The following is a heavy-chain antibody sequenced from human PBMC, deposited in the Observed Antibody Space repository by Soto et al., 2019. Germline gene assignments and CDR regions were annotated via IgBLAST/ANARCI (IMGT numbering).Heavy chain of an antibody. CDR2: IIPILGIA. D-gene: IGHD3-10*01. Sequence: QVQLVQSGAEVKKPGSSVKVSCKASGGTFSSYTISWVRQAPGQGLEWMGRIIPILGIANYAQKFQGRVTITADKSTSTAYMELSSLRSEDTAVYYCAREGGITMVRGVIFFWGQGTLVTVSS. V-gene: IGHV1-69*08. CDR3: AREGGITMVRGVIFF. J-gene: IGHJ4*02. CDR1: GGTFSSYT.